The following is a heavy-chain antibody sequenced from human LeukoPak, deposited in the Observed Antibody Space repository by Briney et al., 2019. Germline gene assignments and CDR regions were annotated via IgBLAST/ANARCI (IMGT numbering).Heavy chain of an antibody. J-gene: IGHJ5*02. V-gene: IGHV4-30-2*01. Sequence: SETLSLTCAVSGGSISSGGYSWSWIRQPPGKGLEWIGYIYRSGSTYYNPSLKSRVTISVDRSKNQFSLKLSSVTAADTAVYYCARGAMARRGGWFDPWGQGTLVTVSS. D-gene: IGHD2-2*01. CDR2: IYRSGST. CDR3: ARGAMARRGGWFDP. CDR1: GGSISSGGYS.